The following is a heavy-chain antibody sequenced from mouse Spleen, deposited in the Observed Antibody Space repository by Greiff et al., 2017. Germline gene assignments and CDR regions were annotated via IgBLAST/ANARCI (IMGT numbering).Heavy chain of an antibody. V-gene: IGHV5-4*03. CDR2: ISAGGSYT. D-gene: IGHD1-1*01. CDR3: ARILITTVVDYFDY. CDR1: GFTFSSYA. Sequence: EVKLLESGGGLVKPGGSLKLSCAASGFTFSSYAMSWVRQTPEKRLEWVATISAGGSYTYYPDNVKGRFTISRDNAKNNLYLQMSHLKSEDTAMYYCARILITTVVDYFDYWGQGTTLTVSS. J-gene: IGHJ2*01.